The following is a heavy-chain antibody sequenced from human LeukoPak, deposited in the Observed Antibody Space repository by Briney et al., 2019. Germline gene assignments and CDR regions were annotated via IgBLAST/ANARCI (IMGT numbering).Heavy chain of an antibody. CDR1: GGSFSGYY. CDR3: ARENILTGYYTDY. D-gene: IGHD3-9*01. J-gene: IGHJ4*02. CDR2: INHSGST. V-gene: IGHV4-34*01. Sequence: SETLSLTCAVYGGSFSGYYWSWIRQPPGKGLEWIGEINHSGSTNYNPSLKSRVTISVDTSKNQFSLKLSSVTAADTAVYYCARENILTGYYTDYWGQGTLVTVSS.